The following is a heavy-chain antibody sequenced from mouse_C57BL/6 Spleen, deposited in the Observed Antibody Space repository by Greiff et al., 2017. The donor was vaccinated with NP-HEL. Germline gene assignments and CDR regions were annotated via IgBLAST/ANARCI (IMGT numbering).Heavy chain of an antibody. CDR1: GYTFTDYN. CDR3: ARRGYYGNDYAMDY. Sequence: VQLKESGPELVKPGASVKMSCKASGYTFTDYNMHWVKQSHGKSLEWIGYINPNNGGTSYNQKFKGKATLTVNKSSSTAYMELRSLTSEDSAVYYCARRGYYGNDYAMDYWGQGTSVTVSS. J-gene: IGHJ4*01. CDR2: INPNNGGT. V-gene: IGHV1-22*01. D-gene: IGHD2-1*01.